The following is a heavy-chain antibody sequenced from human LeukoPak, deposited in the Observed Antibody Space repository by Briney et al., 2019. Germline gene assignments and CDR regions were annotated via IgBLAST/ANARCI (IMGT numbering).Heavy chain of an antibody. V-gene: IGHV6-1*01. CDR2: TYYRSKWYT. D-gene: IGHD2-21*01. CDR3: ARSYSYAFDY. J-gene: IGHJ4*02. CDR1: GDSVSTNSAG. Sequence: PSQTLSLTCAISGDSVSTNSAGWHWIRQSPSRGLEWLGKTYYRSKWYTDYAVSVKSRITINPDTSKNLFSLHLNSVTPEDTAVYYCARSYSYAFDYWGQGTLVTVSP.